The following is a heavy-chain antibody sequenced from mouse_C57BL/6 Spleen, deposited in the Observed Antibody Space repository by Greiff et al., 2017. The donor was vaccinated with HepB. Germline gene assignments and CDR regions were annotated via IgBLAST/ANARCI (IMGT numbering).Heavy chain of an antibody. Sequence: QVQLQQPGAELVKPGASVKMSCKASGYTFTSYWITWVKQRPGQGLEWIGDIYPGSGSTNYNEKFKSKATLTVDTSSSTAYMQLSSLTSEDSAVYYCARRDYYGSSWLAYWGQGTLVTVSA. D-gene: IGHD1-1*01. J-gene: IGHJ3*01. V-gene: IGHV1-55*01. CDR3: ARRDYYGSSWLAY. CDR1: GYTFTSYW. CDR2: IYPGSGST.